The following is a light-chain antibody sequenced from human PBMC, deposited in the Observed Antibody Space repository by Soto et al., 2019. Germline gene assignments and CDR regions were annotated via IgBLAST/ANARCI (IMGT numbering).Light chain of an antibody. CDR3: QQYVTSPLT. J-gene: IGKJ4*01. CDR2: DAS. Sequence: EIVLTQSPGTQSLFPGERATLSCRASQSVNNNFLTWYKQKPGQAPRLLIYDASSKATGIPDRFAASGSGTDFTLTISRLEPEHFAVYSRQQYVTSPLTSGGGTKVEIK. CDR1: QSVNNNF. V-gene: IGKV3-20*01.